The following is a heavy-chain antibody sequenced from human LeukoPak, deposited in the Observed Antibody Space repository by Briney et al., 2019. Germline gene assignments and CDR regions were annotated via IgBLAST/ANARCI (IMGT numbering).Heavy chain of an antibody. CDR1: GFAFSNYA. D-gene: IGHD6-19*01. J-gene: IGHJ5*02. CDR2: INSDGSST. Sequence: PGGSLRLSCAASGFAFSNYAMSWVRQAPGKGLVWVSRINSDGSSTSYADSVKGRFTISRDNAKNTLYLQMNSLRAEDTAVYYCARGSTSQWEQWLVLDWFDPWGQGTLVTVSS. CDR3: ARGSTSQWEQWLVLDWFDP. V-gene: IGHV3-74*01.